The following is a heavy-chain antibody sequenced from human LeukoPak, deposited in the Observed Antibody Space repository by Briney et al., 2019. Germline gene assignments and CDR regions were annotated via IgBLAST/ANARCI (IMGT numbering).Heavy chain of an antibody. CDR2: IFSNDEK. CDR3: ARITGYCSGGSCRYFDY. CDR1: GFSLSNARMG. V-gene: IGHV2-26*01. D-gene: IGHD2-15*01. J-gene: IGHJ4*02. Sequence: DSGPTLVNPTETLTLTCTVSGFSLSNARMGVSWIRQPPGKALEWLAHIFSNDEKSYSTSLKSRLTISKDTSKSQVVLTMTNMDPVDTATYYCARITGYCSGGSCRYFDYWGQGTLVTVSS.